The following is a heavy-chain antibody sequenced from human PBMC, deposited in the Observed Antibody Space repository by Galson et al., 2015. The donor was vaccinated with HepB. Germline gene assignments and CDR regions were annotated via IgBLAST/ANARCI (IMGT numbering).Heavy chain of an antibody. D-gene: IGHD2-15*01. J-gene: IGHJ4*02. CDR3: AKDLGYCSGGSCYYTGPGFDC. V-gene: IGHV3-30*18. Sequence: SLRLSCAASGFTFSSYGMHWVRQAPGKGLEWVAVISYDGSNKYYADSVKGRFTISRDNSKDTLYLQMNSLRAEDTAVYYCAKDLGYCSGGSCYYTGPGFDCWGQGTLVTVSS. CDR2: ISYDGSNK. CDR1: GFTFSSYG.